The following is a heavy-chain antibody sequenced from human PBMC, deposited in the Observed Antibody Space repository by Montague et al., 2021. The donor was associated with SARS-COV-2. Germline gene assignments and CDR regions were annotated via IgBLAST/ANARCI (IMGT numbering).Heavy chain of an antibody. CDR1: GGSITGYY. D-gene: IGHD4-17*01. V-gene: IGHV4-59*01. Sequence: SETLSLTCTVSGGSITGYYWSWLRRSPGKGLEWIAYIYDGGAVNYNPSLGSRVTISTYTSKNQLSLKVNSVTAAATAVDYCVRGHPYGGPRAAYDIWGQGTVVTVSS. J-gene: IGHJ3*02. CDR3: VRGHPYGGPRAAYDI. CDR2: IYDGGAV.